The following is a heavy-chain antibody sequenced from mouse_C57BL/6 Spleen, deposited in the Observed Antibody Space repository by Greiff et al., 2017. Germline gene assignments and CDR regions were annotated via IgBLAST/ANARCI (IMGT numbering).Heavy chain of an antibody. CDR3: ARGPNYFDY. CDR2: INPNNGGT. Sequence: VQLQQSGPELVKPGASVKISCKASGYTFTDYYMNWVKQSHGKSLEWIGDINPNNGGTSYNQKFKGKATLTVDKSSSPAYMELRSLTSEDSAVYYCARGPNYFDYWGQGTTLTVSS. CDR1: GYTFTDYY. V-gene: IGHV1-26*01. J-gene: IGHJ2*01.